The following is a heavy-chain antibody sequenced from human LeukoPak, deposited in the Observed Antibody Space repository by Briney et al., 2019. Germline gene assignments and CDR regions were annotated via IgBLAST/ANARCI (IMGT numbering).Heavy chain of an antibody. CDR2: ISYDGSNK. D-gene: IGHD6-13*01. CDR3: AREKGSSWYGRENWFDP. V-gene: IGHV3-30-3*01. CDR1: GFTFSSYA. Sequence: GGSLRLSCAASGFTFSSYAMHWVRQAPGKGLEWVAVISYDGSNKYYADSVKGRFTISRDNSKNTLYLQMNSLRAEDTAVYYCAREKGSSWYGRENWFDPWGQGTLVTVSS. J-gene: IGHJ5*02.